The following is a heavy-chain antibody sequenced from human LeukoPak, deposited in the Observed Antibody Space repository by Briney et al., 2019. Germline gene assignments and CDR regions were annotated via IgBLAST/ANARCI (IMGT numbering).Heavy chain of an antibody. CDR1: GFTFSSYG. J-gene: IGHJ4*02. CDR3: ATHNVDTDMVLTY. Sequence: PGGSLRLSCAASGFTFSSYGMHWVRQAPGKGLEWVAFIGYDGSNKNYADSVKGRFTISRDNSKNTLYLQMNSLRAEDTAVYYCATHNVDTDMVLTYWGQGTLVTVSS. D-gene: IGHD5-18*01. CDR2: IGYDGSNK. V-gene: IGHV3-30*02.